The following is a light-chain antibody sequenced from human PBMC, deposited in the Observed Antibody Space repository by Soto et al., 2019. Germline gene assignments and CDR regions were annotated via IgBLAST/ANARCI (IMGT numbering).Light chain of an antibody. CDR1: SSDVGSYNL. CDR2: EGS. CDR3: SSYAGSSTHVV. J-gene: IGLJ2*01. Sequence: QSALTQPASVSGSPGQSITISCTGISSDVGSYNLVSWYQQHPGKATKVMIYEGSQRPSGVPNRFSGSRPGNTASLTISWLQADDVAHYYFSSYAGSSTHVVFGGGTKLTVL. V-gene: IGLV2-23*01.